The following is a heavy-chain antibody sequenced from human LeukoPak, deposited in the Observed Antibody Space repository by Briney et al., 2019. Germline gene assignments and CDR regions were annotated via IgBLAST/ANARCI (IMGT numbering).Heavy chain of an antibody. CDR2: INQDGSEK. Sequence: PGGSLRLSCAASGFTFSDYWMSWVRQAPGKGLEWVASINQDGSEKKYVDSVKGRFTISRDNAKNSLYVQMDSLRVEDTAVYYCARDQAMARGVIDAFDMWGQGTMVTVSS. J-gene: IGHJ3*02. CDR3: ARDQAMARGVIDAFDM. D-gene: IGHD3-10*01. CDR1: GFTFSDYW. V-gene: IGHV3-7*01.